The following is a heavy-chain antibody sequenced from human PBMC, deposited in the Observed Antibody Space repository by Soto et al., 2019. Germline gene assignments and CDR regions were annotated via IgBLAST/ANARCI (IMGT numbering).Heavy chain of an antibody. CDR2: ISYDVRTQ. J-gene: IGHJ2*01. V-gene: IGHV3-33*01. CDR1: RFTFRNYG. Sequence: QEQLVESGGGVVQPGTSLRLSCAASRFTFRNYGMHWVRQSPGKGLEWVAVISYDVRTQYYADSVEGRFTISRDNSRNTLYLEMSSLRAEDTAVYYCTRDISSRYYDLWGRGTLVTVSS. CDR3: TRDISSRYYDL.